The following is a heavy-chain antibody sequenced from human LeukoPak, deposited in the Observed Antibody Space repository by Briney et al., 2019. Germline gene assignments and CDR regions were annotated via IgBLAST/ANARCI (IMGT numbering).Heavy chain of an antibody. V-gene: IGHV3-30*18. D-gene: IGHD3-22*01. Sequence: GTSLRLSCTASGFAFRNYGLYWVRQAPGKGLEWVAATLYEEKEKYYADSVKGRFTISRDNSKNALYLQMNSLRAEDTAVYYCAKDRSRSKTYYYDSSGLTPFDYWGQGTLVTVSS. CDR3: AKDRSRSKTYYYDSSGLTPFDY. CDR1: GFAFRNYG. CDR2: TLYEEKEK. J-gene: IGHJ4*02.